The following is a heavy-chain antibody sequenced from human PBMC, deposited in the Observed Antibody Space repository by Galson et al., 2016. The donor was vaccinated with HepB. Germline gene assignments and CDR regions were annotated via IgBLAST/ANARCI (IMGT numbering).Heavy chain of an antibody. CDR1: DFPVSDNY. V-gene: IGHV3-53*01. CDR3: ASPPGGSRRDYGVYLSF. CDR2: IYTGGDT. Sequence: SLRLSCAASDFPVSDNYMSWVRQAPGKGLEWVSVIYTGGDTFYADSVKGRFTISRDNSKNTLYLQMNTLRAEDTAVYYCASPPGGSRRDYGVYLSFWGQGTLVTVSS. J-gene: IGHJ4*02. D-gene: IGHD4-17*01.